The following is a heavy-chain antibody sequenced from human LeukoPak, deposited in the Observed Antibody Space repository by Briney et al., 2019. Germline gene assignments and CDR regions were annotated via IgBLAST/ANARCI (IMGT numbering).Heavy chain of an antibody. CDR3: ARAFSMHSSSSPDY. CDR2: ISSSGSTI. CDR1: GFTFSDYY. V-gene: IGHV3-11*01. D-gene: IGHD6-6*01. J-gene: IGHJ4*02. Sequence: PGGSLRLSCAASGFTFSDYYMSWIRQAPGKGLEWVSYISSSGSTIYYADSVKGRFTISRDNAKNSLYLQMNSLRAEDTAVYYCARAFSMHSSSSPDYWGQGALVTVSS.